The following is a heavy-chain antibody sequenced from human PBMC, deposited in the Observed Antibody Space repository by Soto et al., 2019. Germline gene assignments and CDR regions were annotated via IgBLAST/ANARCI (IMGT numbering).Heavy chain of an antibody. Sequence: ASVKVSCKASGYTFTSYYMHWVRQAPGQGLEWMGMINPSGGSTSYAQKFQGRVTMTRDTSTSTVYMELSSLRSEDTAVYYCARVELGAEIDIWGQGTMVTVSS. CDR2: INPSGGST. D-gene: IGHD1-26*01. CDR1: GYTFTSYY. V-gene: IGHV1-46*01. CDR3: ARVELGAEIDI. J-gene: IGHJ3*02.